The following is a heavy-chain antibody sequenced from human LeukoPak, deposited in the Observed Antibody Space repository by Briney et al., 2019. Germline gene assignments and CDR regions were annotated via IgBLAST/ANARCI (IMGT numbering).Heavy chain of an antibody. Sequence: GGSLRLSCSASGFTFSSYAMHWVRQAPGKGLEYVSAISSNGGSTYYADSVKGRFTISRGNSKNTLYLQMNSLRAEDTAVYYCARVVAAMGGIDYWGQGTLVTVSS. J-gene: IGHJ4*02. V-gene: IGHV3-64*04. CDR3: ARVVAAMGGIDY. D-gene: IGHD2-21*02. CDR1: GFTFSSYA. CDR2: ISSNGGST.